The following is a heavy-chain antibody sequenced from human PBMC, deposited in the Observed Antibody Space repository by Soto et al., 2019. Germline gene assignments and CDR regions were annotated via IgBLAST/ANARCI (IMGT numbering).Heavy chain of an antibody. CDR1: GYTFTSYD. V-gene: IGHV1-8*01. D-gene: IGHD3-16*02. CDR2: MNPNSGNT. J-gene: IGHJ4*02. CDR3: ARAPFDYVWGSYRPYFDY. Sequence: ASVKVSCKASGYTFTSYDINWVRQATGQGLEWMGWMNPNSGNTGYAQKLQGRVTMTRNTSISTAYMELSSLRSEDTAVYYCARAPFDYVWGSYRPYFDYWGQGTLVTVPQ.